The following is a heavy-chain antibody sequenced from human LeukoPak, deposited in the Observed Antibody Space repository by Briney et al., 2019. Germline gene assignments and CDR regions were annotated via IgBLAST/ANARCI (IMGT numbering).Heavy chain of an antibody. CDR2: LHASEST. CDR1: GAYISNYY. V-gene: IGHV4-4*07. D-gene: IGHD3-22*01. CDR3: VTLSSGAGFDV. J-gene: IGHJ3*01. Sequence: SETLSLTCTVSGAYISNYYWTWVRQPAAQGLEWTGRLHASESTVYNPSLKSRVTMSMDTSKDQLSLTLTSVTAADSAIYYCVTLSSGAGFDVWGQGTVVTVSS.